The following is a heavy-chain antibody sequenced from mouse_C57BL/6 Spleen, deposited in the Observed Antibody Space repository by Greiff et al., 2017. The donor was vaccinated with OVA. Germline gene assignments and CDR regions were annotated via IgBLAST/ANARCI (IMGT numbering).Heavy chain of an antibody. CDR1: GYSITSGYY. CDR2: ISYDGSN. D-gene: IGHD2-1*01. J-gene: IGHJ1*03. CDR3: ARVYGNYPWYFDV. V-gene: IGHV3-6*01. Sequence: DVQLQESGPGLVKPSQSLSLTCSVTGYSITSGYYWNWIRQFPGNKLEWMGYISYDGSNNYNPSLKNRISITRDTSKNQFFLKLNSVTTEDTATYYCARVYGNYPWYFDVWGTGTTVTVSS.